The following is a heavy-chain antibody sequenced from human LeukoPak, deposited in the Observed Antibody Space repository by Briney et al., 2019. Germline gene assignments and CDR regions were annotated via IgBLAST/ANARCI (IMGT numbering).Heavy chain of an antibody. CDR3: ARDLGGYDTYYYYGMDV. CDR1: GFTFSSYG. Sequence: PGRSLRLSCAASGFTFSSYGMHWVRQAPGKGLEWVAVIWYDGSNKYYADSVKGRFTISRDSSKNTLYLQMNSLRAEDTAVYYCARDLGGYDTYYYYGMDVWGQGTTVTVSS. CDR2: IWYDGSNK. D-gene: IGHD5-12*01. V-gene: IGHV3-33*01. J-gene: IGHJ6*02.